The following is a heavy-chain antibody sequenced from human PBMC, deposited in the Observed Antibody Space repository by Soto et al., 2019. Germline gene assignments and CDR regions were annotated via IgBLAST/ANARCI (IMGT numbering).Heavy chain of an antibody. V-gene: IGHV1-8*01. CDR1: GYTFTSYD. CDR2: MNPNSGNT. Sequence: SSVKVSCKASGYTFTSYDINWVRQASGQGLEWMGWMNPNSGNTGYAQKFQGRVTMTRDTSISTAYMELSSLRSEDTAVYYCARQWELSGYYYGMDVWGQGTTVTVSS. CDR3: ARQWELSGYYYGMDV. J-gene: IGHJ6*02. D-gene: IGHD1-26*01.